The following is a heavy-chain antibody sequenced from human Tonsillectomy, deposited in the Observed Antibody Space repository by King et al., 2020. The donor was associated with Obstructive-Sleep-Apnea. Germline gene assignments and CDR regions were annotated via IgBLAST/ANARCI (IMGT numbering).Heavy chain of an antibody. CDR3: AQASLPPSDY. CDR2: ISGVGTNT. J-gene: IGHJ4*02. Sequence: VQLVESGGGLVQPGGSLRLSCAASGFTFSSYTMSWVRQAPGRGLEWISGISGVGTNTYYGDSVKGRFIISRDNSKNTLYLQMNKLRAVDTAVYFCAQASLPPSDYWGQGALVTVSS. CDR1: GFTFSSYT. V-gene: IGHV3-23*04.